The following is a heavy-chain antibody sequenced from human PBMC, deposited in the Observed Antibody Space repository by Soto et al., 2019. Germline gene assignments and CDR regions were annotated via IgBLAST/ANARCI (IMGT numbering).Heavy chain of an antibody. V-gene: IGHV3-30-3*01. CDR3: ARDDEGGSDCDLGY. J-gene: IGHJ4*02. Sequence: QVQLVESGGGVVQPGRSLRLSCATSGFTFSSYLIHWVRQTPDKGLERVAFISRDGSNEYYADSVKGRFTISRDNSKNTLYLEMNSLRAEDTAVYYGARDDEGGSDCDLGYWGQGTLVTVSS. CDR2: ISRDGSNE. D-gene: IGHD3-10*01. CDR1: GFTFSSYL.